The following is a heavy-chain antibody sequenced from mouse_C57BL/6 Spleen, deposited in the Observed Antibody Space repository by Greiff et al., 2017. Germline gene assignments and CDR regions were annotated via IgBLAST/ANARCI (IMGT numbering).Heavy chain of an antibody. D-gene: IGHD1-1*01. Sequence: QVQLQQPGAELVKPGASVKLSCKASGYTFTSYWMHWVKQRPGQGLEWIGMIHPNSGSTNYNEKFKSKATLTVDKSSSTAYMQLSSLTSEDSAVYYCARSGYCGSDWYFDVWGTGTTVTVSS. CDR2: IHPNSGST. J-gene: IGHJ1*03. CDR1: GYTFTSYW. CDR3: ARSGYCGSDWYFDV. V-gene: IGHV1-64*01.